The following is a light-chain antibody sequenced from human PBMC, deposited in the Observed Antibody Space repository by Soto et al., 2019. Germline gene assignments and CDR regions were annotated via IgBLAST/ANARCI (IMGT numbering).Light chain of an antibody. Sequence: DIQMTRSPSSLSASVGDRVTITCQASQDIRNYLNWYQQKPGKAPKLLIYDASSLETGVPSRFSVSGSGTDFTFSISSLLPEDIATYYCQQDDNLPRTYGQGTRLEIK. CDR1: QDIRNY. V-gene: IGKV1-33*01. CDR3: QQDDNLPRT. J-gene: IGKJ5*01. CDR2: DAS.